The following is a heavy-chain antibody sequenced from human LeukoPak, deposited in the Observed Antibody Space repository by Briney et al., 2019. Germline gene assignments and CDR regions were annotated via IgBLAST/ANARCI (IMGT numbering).Heavy chain of an antibody. D-gene: IGHD6-13*01. J-gene: IGHJ5*02. CDR3: ARDLTIAAAGTNWFDP. V-gene: IGHV1-69*01. Sequence: GSSVKVSCKASGGTFSSYAISWVRQAPGQGLEWMGGIIPIFGTANYAQKFQGRVTITADESTSTAYMELSGLRSEDTAVYYCARDLTIAAAGTNWFDPWGQGTLVTVSS. CDR2: IIPIFGTA. CDR1: GGTFSSYA.